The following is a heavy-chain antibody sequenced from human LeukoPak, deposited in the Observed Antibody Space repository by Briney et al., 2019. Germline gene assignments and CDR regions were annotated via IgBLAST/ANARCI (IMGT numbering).Heavy chain of an antibody. CDR2: INWNGGST. V-gene: IGHV3-20*04. CDR3: AGDNSEWELLTG. J-gene: IGHJ4*02. D-gene: IGHD1-26*01. Sequence: GGSLRLSCAASGFTFSSYEMNWVRQAPGKGLEWVSGINWNGGSTGYADSVKGRFTISRDNAKNSLYLQMNSLRAEDTALYYCAGDNSEWELLTGWGQGTLVTVSS. CDR1: GFTFSSYE.